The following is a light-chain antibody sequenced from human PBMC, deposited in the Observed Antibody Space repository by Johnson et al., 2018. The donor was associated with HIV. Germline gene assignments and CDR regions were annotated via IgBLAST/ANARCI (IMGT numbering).Light chain of an antibody. J-gene: IGLJ1*01. Sequence: QSLLTQPPSVSAAPGQKVTISCSGSSSNIGNNYVSWYQQPPGTAPKLLSHENNKRPSGIPDRFSGSKSGTSATLGITGFQTGDEADYYCGTWDSSLGSHYFFGSVTKATVL. CDR2: ENN. V-gene: IGLV1-51*02. CDR1: SSNIGNNY. CDR3: GTWDSSLGSHYF.